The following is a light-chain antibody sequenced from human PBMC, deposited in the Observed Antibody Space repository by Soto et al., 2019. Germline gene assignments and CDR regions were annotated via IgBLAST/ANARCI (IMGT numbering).Light chain of an antibody. CDR2: DAS. J-gene: IGKJ4*01. Sequence: EIVLTQSPGTLSLSPGETATLSCRASQSVSNQVAWYQQKPGQAPRLLIYDASNRATGIPARISGSGSGTDFTLTITSLETEDFAVYYCQHRRNWPLTFGGGTKVDIK. V-gene: IGKV3-11*01. CDR3: QHRRNWPLT. CDR1: QSVSNQ.